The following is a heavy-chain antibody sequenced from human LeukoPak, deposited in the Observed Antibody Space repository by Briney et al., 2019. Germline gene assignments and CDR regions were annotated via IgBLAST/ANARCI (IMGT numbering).Heavy chain of an antibody. CDR3: ARAGYYYDSSGYYPSFDY. CDR2: INPNSGGT. J-gene: IGHJ4*02. D-gene: IGHD3-22*01. CDR1: GYTFTGYY. Sequence: ASVKVSCKASGYTFTGYYMHWVRQAPGQGLEWMGRINPNSGGTNYAQKFQGRDTMTRDTSISTAYMELSRLRSDDTAVYYCARAGYYYDSSGYYPSFDYWGQGTLVTVSS. V-gene: IGHV1-2*06.